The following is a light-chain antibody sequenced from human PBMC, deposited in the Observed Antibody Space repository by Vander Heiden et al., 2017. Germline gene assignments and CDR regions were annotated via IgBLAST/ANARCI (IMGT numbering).Light chain of an antibody. V-gene: IGKV3-11*01. Sequence: IVLTQSPATLSLSPGERATLSCRASQSVSSYLAWYQQKPGQAPRLLNDDASNRAAGIPARCSGSGSGTDFTLTISSLEPEDVAVYYCQQRNNGPPLTFGEGTKVEIK. J-gene: IGKJ4*01. CDR2: DAS. CDR1: QSVSSY. CDR3: QQRNNGPPLT.